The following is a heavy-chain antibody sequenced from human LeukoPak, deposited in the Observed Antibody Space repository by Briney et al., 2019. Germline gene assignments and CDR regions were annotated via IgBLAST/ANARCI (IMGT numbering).Heavy chain of an antibody. CDR2: ISVRSNYI. J-gene: IGHJ4*02. Sequence: PGGSLRLSRLASGYTFSSYSINWVRQAPGKGLEWVSSISVRSNYIYYADSVRGRFRISRDDARDSLYLQMNSLRAEDTAVYYCVRLRRNSDTSGFYYYYDFWGQGTLVTVSS. D-gene: IGHD3-22*01. CDR3: VRLRRNSDTSGFYYYYDF. CDR1: GYTFSSYS. V-gene: IGHV3-21*01.